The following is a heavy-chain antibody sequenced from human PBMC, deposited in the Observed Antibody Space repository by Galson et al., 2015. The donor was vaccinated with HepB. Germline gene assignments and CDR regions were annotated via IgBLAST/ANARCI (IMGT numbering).Heavy chain of an antibody. Sequence: CAISGDSVSSNSAAWNWIRQSPSRGLEWLGRTHYRTKWYNDYAVSVKSRININPDTSKNQISLQLNSVTPEDTAVYYCARVRSIATRNYYMDVWGKGTTVTVSS. J-gene: IGHJ6*03. D-gene: IGHD6-6*01. CDR3: ARVRSIATRNYYMDV. CDR1: GDSVSSNSAA. V-gene: IGHV6-1*01. CDR2: THYRTKWYN.